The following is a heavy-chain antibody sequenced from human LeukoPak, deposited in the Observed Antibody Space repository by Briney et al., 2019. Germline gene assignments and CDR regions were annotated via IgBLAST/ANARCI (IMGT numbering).Heavy chain of an antibody. CDR3: AKEGHYGGNFAYFDY. CDR2: VSGSGVST. V-gene: IGHV3-23*01. J-gene: IGHJ4*02. CDR1: GFTFSSYG. Sequence: GGSLRLSCAASGFTFSSYGMSWVRQAPGKGLEWVSGVSGSGVSTYYADSVKGRFTISRDNSKSTLYLQMNSLRAEDTAVYYCAKEGHYGGNFAYFDYWGQGTLVTVSS. D-gene: IGHD4-23*01.